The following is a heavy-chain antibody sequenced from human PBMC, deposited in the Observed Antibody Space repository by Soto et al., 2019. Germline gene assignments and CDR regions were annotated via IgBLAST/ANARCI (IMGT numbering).Heavy chain of an antibody. Sequence: SETLSLTCTVSGGSISSSSSYWGWIRQLPGKGLEWIGSINYSGSTYYNPSLKSRITISVDTSKNQFSLKLSSVTAADTSVYFCGKTGSWSGYRVVDYWGQGTLVTVSS. CDR2: INYSGST. D-gene: IGHD3-3*01. J-gene: IGHJ4*02. CDR3: GKTGSWSGYRVVDY. CDR1: GGSISSSSSY. V-gene: IGHV4-39*01.